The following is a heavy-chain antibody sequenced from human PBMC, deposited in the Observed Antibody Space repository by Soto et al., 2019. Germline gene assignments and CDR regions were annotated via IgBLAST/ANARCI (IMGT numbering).Heavy chain of an antibody. CDR3: ARDKREKWLSTFDY. CDR2: ISYDGSNK. V-gene: IGHV3-30-3*01. D-gene: IGHD6-19*01. Sequence: QVQLVESGGGVVQPGRSLRLSCAASGFTFSSYAMHWVRQAPGKGLEWVVVISYDGSNKYYADSVKGRFTISRDNSKNTLYLQMNSLRAEDTAVYYCARDKREKWLSTFDYWGQGTLVTVSS. J-gene: IGHJ4*02. CDR1: GFTFSSYA.